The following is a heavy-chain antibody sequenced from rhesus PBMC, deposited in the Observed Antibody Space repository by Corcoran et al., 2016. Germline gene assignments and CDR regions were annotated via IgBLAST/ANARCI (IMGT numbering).Heavy chain of an antibody. J-gene: IGHJ4*01. D-gene: IGHD4-29*01. CDR1: GGSVSSSNW. V-gene: IGHV4-65*01. CDR3: ATDSYGSSNFDY. CDR2: ISGSSGST. Sequence: QVQLQESGPGLVKPSETLSLTCAVSGGSVSSSNWWSWIRQPPGKGLEWIGYISGSSGSTYYNPSLKSRVTISTDTSKNQFALKLSSVTAADTAVYYCATDSYGSSNFDYWGQGVLVTVSS.